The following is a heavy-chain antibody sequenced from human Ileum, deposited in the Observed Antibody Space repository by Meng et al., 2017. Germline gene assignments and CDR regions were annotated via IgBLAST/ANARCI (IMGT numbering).Heavy chain of an antibody. D-gene: IGHD2/OR15-2a*01. CDR2: IKEDGTVR. CDR1: GFTFSNSW. CDR3: VRDPAFSAFDI. J-gene: IGHJ3*02. V-gene: IGHV3-7*01. Sequence: GESLKISCAASGFTFSNSWMAWVRQIPGKGLEWVANIKEDGTVRNYVESVKGRFTVSRDNAENSVYLQITSLRVEDTAIYYCVRDPAFSAFDIWGQGTMVTVSS.